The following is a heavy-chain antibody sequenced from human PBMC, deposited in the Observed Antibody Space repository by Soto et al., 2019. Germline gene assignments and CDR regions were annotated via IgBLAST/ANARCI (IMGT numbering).Heavy chain of an antibody. CDR2: IYYTGSA. CDR3: ARFGSSSWNWLDP. V-gene: IGHV4-31*03. J-gene: IGHJ5*02. D-gene: IGHD6-6*01. CDR1: GGSISSGGYY. Sequence: QVQLQESGPGLVKPSQTLSLTCTVSGGSISSGGYYWSWIRQHPGKGLEWFGYIYYTGSAYYNPSLESRVTISVDTSKNQISLKLSSVTAADTAVYYCARFGSSSWNWLDPWGQGTLVTVSS.